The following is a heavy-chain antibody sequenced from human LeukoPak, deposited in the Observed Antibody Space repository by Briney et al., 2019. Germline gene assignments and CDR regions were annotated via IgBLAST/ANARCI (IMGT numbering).Heavy chain of an antibody. J-gene: IGHJ4*02. CDR1: GGSISSGTYY. CDR3: ARDYYDSSGPGY. D-gene: IGHD3-22*01. Sequence: SETLSLTCTVSGGSISSGTYYWSWIRQPAGKGLEWIGRIHTSGSTNYNPSLKSRVTISVDTSKNQFSLNLSSVTAADTAVYYCARDYYDSSGPGYWGQGTLVTVSS. V-gene: IGHV4-61*02. CDR2: IHTSGST.